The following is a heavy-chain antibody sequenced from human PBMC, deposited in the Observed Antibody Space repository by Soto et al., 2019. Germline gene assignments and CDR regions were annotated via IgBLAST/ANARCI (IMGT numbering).Heavy chain of an antibody. CDR1: CGPISSYY. CDR3: ARVPFYDFWSGYGNWFDP. D-gene: IGHD3-3*01. J-gene: IGHJ5*02. CDR2: IYYSGST. Sequence: PSETLSLTCTVSCGPISSYYWSWIRQPPGKGLEWIGYIYYSGSTNYNPSLKSRVTISVDTSKNQFSLKLSSVTAADTAVYYCARVPFYDFWSGYGNWFDPWGQGTLVTVSS. V-gene: IGHV4-59*01.